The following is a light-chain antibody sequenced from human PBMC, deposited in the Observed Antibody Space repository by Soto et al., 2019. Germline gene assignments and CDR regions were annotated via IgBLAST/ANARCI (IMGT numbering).Light chain of an antibody. CDR3: QQYNSYWT. V-gene: IGKV1-5*03. Sequence: QLTRVPSYLSASVGDSVTITGRASQSIRTWLAWYQQKPGSAPKLLIYKASTLDSGVPSRFSGNGSGTDFALTINNVQPEDCATYYCQQYNSYWTFGLGTKVDIK. J-gene: IGKJ1*01. CDR1: QSIRTW. CDR2: KAS.